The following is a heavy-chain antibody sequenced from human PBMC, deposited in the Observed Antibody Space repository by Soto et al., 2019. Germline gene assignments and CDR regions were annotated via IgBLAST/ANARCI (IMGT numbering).Heavy chain of an antibody. Sequence: EVQLLEYGGGLVKPGGSLRLSCAASGFTFSSYTMNWVRQAPGKGLEWVSSITSSSSAVYYADSVRGRFTISRDNAKNSLYLQMNSLRAGDAAVYYCARDPNTGTYRFNYWGQGTLVTVSS. J-gene: IGHJ4*02. CDR1: GFTFSSYT. D-gene: IGHD1-1*01. CDR2: ITSSSSAV. V-gene: IGHV3-21*01. CDR3: ARDPNTGTYRFNY.